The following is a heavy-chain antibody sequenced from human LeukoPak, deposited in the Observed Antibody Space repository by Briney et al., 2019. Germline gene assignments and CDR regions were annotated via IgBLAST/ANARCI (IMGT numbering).Heavy chain of an antibody. D-gene: IGHD1-14*01. CDR1: GFTFSSYA. V-gene: IGHV3-30*04. Sequence: GGSLRLSCAASGFTFSSYAMHWVRQPPGKGLEWVAVISYDGSNKYYADSVKGRFTISRDNSKNTLYLQMNSLRAEDTAVYYCARVKVSGAFDIWGQGTMVTVSS. CDR3: ARVKVSGAFDI. CDR2: ISYDGSNK. J-gene: IGHJ3*02.